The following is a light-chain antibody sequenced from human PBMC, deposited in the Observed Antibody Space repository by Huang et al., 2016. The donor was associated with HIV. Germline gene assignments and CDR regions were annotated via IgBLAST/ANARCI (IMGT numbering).Light chain of an antibody. V-gene: IGKV1-27*01. CDR2: AAS. J-gene: IGKJ1*01. CDR1: QDIKNY. CDR3: QRYDSVPRT. Sequence: DIQMTQYPSSLSASVGDRVTITCRASQDIKNYLAWYQQKGGQVPKLLIYAASSLQSGVPSRFSGRGSGTDFTLSIISLQPEDVAIYYCQRYDSVPRTFGQGTKVDIK.